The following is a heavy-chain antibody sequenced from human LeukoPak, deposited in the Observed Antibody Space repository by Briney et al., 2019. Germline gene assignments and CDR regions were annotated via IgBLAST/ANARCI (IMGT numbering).Heavy chain of an antibody. CDR1: GGSISSYY. CDR3: ARAAGYNWNYVPYYYYMDV. V-gene: IGHV4-4*07. CDR2: IYTSGST. Sequence: SETLSLTCTVSGGSISSYYWSWIRQPAGKGLEWIGGIYTSGSTNYNPSLKSRVTMSVDTSKNQFSLKLSSVTAADTAVYYCARAAGYNWNYVPYYYYMDVWGKGTTVTVSS. D-gene: IGHD1-7*01. J-gene: IGHJ6*03.